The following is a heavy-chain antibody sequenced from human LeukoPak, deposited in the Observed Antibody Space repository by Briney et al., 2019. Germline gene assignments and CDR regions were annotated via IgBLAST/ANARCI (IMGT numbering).Heavy chain of an antibody. CDR2: IYPGDSDN. D-gene: IGHD6-13*01. J-gene: IGHJ5*02. Sequence: GESLKISCQGSGYTFTNYWIGWVRQMPGKGLECMGIIYPGDSDNIYSPSFQGQVTISVDTSINTAYLQWISLKASDTAMYYRARHPIAAGGAYNWFDPWGQGTLVTVSS. V-gene: IGHV5-51*01. CDR1: GYTFTNYW. CDR3: ARHPIAAGGAYNWFDP.